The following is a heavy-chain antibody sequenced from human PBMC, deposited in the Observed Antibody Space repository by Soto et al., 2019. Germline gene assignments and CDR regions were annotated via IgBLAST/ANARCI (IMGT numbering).Heavy chain of an antibody. CDR3: ARQLAYCGGDCYTEPIDY. V-gene: IGHV1-2*02. CDR1: GYTFTGYY. J-gene: IGHJ4*02. D-gene: IGHD2-21*02. CDR2: INPNSGGT. Sequence: QGQLVQSGAEVKKPGASVKVSCEAFGYTFTGYYIHWVRQAPGQGLEWVGWINPNSGGTNYAQKCQGRVTMTRDTSINTAYMEVSRLRSDDTAVYYCARQLAYCGGDCYTEPIDYWGQGTLVTVSS.